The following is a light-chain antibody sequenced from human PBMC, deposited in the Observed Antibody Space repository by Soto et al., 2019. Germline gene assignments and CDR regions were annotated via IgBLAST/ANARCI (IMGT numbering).Light chain of an antibody. CDR3: QQYNDWPC. J-gene: IGKJ3*01. CDR1: QSVSSN. CDR2: GAS. Sequence: EIVMTQSPATLSVSPGERATLSFWASQSVSSNLACYQQKPGQAPRLLIYGASTRATGVPARFSASGSGIEFTLTISSLQSEDSAVYYCQQYNDWPCFGPGTKVDIK. V-gene: IGKV3-15*01.